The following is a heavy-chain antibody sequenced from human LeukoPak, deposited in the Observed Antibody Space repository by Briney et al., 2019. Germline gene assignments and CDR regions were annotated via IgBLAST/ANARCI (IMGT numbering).Heavy chain of an antibody. V-gene: IGHV3-66*02. CDR2: IYSGGST. CDR1: GFTVSSNY. CDR3: ARSPPGIEVTNFDY. Sequence: SGGSLRLSCAASGFTVSSNYMSRVRQAPGKGLGWVSVIYSGGSTYYADSVKGRFTISRDNSKNTLYLQMNSLRAEDTAVYYCARSPPGIEVTNFDYWGQGTLVTVSS. D-gene: IGHD4-17*01. J-gene: IGHJ4*02.